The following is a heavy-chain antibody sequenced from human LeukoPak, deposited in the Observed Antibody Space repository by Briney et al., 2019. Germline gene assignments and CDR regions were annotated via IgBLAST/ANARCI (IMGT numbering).Heavy chain of an antibody. D-gene: IGHD6-19*01. CDR3: ARARSPNIAVAGACFDY. J-gene: IGHJ4*02. V-gene: IGHV4-4*07. CDR2: IYTSGTT. Sequence: SETPSLTCTVSDVSLSTYYWNWIRQPAGQGLEWIGRIYTSGTTNYSPSLKSRITMSVGTSKNQFSLNLSSVTAADTAVYYCARARSPNIAVAGACFDYWGQGILVTVSS. CDR1: DVSLSTYY.